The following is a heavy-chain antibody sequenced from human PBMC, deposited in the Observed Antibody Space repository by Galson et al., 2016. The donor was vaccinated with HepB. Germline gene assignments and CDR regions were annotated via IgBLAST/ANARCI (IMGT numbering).Heavy chain of an antibody. CDR3: ARGGVPAAGGWFDP. V-gene: IGHV1-69*04. CDR2: ITPILGIA. D-gene: IGHD2-2*01. CDR1: GDTFSSYA. Sequence: SVKVSCKASGDTFSSYAISWVRQAPGQGLEWMGRITPILGIANYAQKFQGRVTITADKSTSTAYMELSSLRSEDTAVYYCARGGVPAAGGWFDPWGQGTLVTVSS. J-gene: IGHJ5*02.